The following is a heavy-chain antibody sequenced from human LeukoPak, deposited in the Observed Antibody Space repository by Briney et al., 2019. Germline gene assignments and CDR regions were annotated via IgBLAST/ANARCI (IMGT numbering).Heavy chain of an antibody. CDR2: IRKRPNSHTT. CDR1: GFTFSDHF. Sequence: PGGSLRLSCAASGFTFSDHFMDWVRQAPGKGLEWVGRIRKRPNSHTTEYAASVQGRFAISRDDSKNSLYLQMNSLKTEDTAVYYCARVSTTVAGSDYLDYWGQGTQVTISS. CDR3: ARVSTTVAGSDYLDY. J-gene: IGHJ4*02. V-gene: IGHV3-72*01. D-gene: IGHD6-19*01.